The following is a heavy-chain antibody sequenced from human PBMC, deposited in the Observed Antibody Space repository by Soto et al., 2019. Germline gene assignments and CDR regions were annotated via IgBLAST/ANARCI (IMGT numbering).Heavy chain of an antibody. CDR2: IWYDGSNK. D-gene: IGHD6-13*01. Sequence: GGSLRLSCAASGFTFSSYGMHWVRQAPGKGLEWVAVIWYDGSNKYYADSVKGRFTISRDNSKNTLYLQMNSLRAEDTAVYYCARGISSSWYWVDYWGQGTLVT. V-gene: IGHV3-33*01. CDR3: ARGISSSWYWVDY. CDR1: GFTFSSYG. J-gene: IGHJ4*02.